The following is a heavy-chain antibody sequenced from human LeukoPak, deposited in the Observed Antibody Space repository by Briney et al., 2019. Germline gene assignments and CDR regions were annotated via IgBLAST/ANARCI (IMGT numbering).Heavy chain of an antibody. J-gene: IGHJ4*02. D-gene: IGHD6-25*01. Sequence: GGSLRLSCAASGFISRNYAMSWVRQAPGKGLEWVSAISASGGSTYYADSVKGHFTISRDNSKNTLFLQMNSLRAEDTALYSCAKVDSSGSYWGQGTLVTVSS. CDR3: AKVDSSGSY. CDR1: GFISRNYA. V-gene: IGHV3-23*01. CDR2: ISASGGST.